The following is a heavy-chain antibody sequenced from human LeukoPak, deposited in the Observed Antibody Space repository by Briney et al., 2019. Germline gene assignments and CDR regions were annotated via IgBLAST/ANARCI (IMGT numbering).Heavy chain of an antibody. CDR3: ARGPLAARPY. J-gene: IGHJ4*02. CDR1: GFTVSSNY. CDR2: IYSGGST. Sequence: PSGGSLRLSCAASGFTVSSNYMSWVRQAPGKGLEWVSVIYSGGSTYYADSVKGRFTISRDNSKNTLYLQMNSLRAEDTAVYYCARGPLAARPYWGQGTLVTVSS. D-gene: IGHD6-6*01. V-gene: IGHV3-53*01.